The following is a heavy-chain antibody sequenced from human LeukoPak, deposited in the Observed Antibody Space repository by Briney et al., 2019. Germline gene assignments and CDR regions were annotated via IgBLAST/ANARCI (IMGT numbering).Heavy chain of an antibody. CDR1: GFTFSSYS. Sequence: GGSLRLSCAASGFTFSSYSMNWVPQAPGKGLGWVSSISSSSSYIYYADSVKGRFTISRDNAKNSLYLQMNSLRAEDTAVYYCAGDCGDSYGYPTDYYYYYMDVWGKGTTVTVSS. D-gene: IGHD5-18*01. CDR2: ISSSSSYI. V-gene: IGHV3-21*01. CDR3: AGDCGDSYGYPTDYYYYYMDV. J-gene: IGHJ6*03.